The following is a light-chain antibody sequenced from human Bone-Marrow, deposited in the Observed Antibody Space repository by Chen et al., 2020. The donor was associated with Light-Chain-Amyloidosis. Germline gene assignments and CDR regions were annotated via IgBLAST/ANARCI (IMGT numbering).Light chain of an antibody. V-gene: IGLV1-47*01. Sequence: SVLTQPPSASATPGQRVTTSCSGASSNIGLNYVYWYQHVPGAAPNLLIRRNNQRPSGVPDRFSASKSGPSPFLAISGLRSEDEADYYCSAWDGSLSGYVFGTGTKVIVL. CDR2: RNN. CDR1: SSNIGLNY. CDR3: SAWDGSLSGYV. J-gene: IGLJ1*01.